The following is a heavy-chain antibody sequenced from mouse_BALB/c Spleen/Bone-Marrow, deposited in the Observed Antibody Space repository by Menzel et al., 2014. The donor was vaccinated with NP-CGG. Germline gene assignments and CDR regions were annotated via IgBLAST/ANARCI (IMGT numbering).Heavy chain of an antibody. CDR1: GFTFSSFG. CDR3: ARWGGYFDV. CDR2: ISSGSSTI. Sequence: EVMLVEPGGGLVQPGGSRKLSCAASGFTFSSFGMHWVRQAPEKGLEWVAYISSGSSTIYYADTVKGRFTISRDNPKNTLFLRMTSLRSEDTAMYYCARWGGYFDVWGAGTTVTVSS. J-gene: IGHJ1*01. V-gene: IGHV5-17*02.